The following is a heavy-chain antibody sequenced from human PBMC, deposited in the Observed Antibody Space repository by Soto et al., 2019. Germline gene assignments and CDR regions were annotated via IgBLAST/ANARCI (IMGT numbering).Heavy chain of an antibody. D-gene: IGHD1-26*01. J-gene: IGHJ4*02. Sequence: GGSLRLSCAASGFTFSSYSMSWVRQAPGKGLEWVSAISGSGGSTYYADSVKGRFTISRDNSKNTLYLQMNSLRAEDTAVYYCAKVEYSVVGANSPGYWGQGTLVTVSS. V-gene: IGHV3-23*01. CDR2: ISGSGGST. CDR3: AKVEYSVVGANSPGY. CDR1: GFTFSSYS.